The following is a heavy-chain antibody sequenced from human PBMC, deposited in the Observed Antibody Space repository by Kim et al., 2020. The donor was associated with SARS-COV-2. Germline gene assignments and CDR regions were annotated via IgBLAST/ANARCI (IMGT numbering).Heavy chain of an antibody. CDR3: ANSLPKAAGPGYYYGMDV. D-gene: IGHD6-13*01. J-gene: IGHJ6*02. CDR1: GFTFSSYA. V-gene: IGHV3-33*06. CDR2: IWYDGSNK. Sequence: GGSLRLSCAASGFTFSSYAMHWVLQAPGKGLEWVAVIWYDGSNKYYADSVKGRFTISRDNSKNTLYLQMNSLRAEDTAVYYCANSLPKAAGPGYYYGMDVWGQGTTVTVSS.